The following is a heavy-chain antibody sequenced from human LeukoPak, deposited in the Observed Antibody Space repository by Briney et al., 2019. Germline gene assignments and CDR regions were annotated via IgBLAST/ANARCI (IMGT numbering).Heavy chain of an antibody. J-gene: IGHJ6*03. CDR3: ARDARGFGVVHIPYYYYYMDV. CDR1: GDSVSSNSAA. Sequence: SQTLSLTCAISGDSVSSNSAAWNWIRQSPSRGLEWLGRTYYRSKWYNDYAVSVKSRITINPDTSKNQFSLQLNSVTPEDTAVYYCARDARGFGVVHIPYYYYYMDVWGKGTTVTVSS. V-gene: IGHV6-1*01. D-gene: IGHD3-3*01. CDR2: TYYRSKWYN.